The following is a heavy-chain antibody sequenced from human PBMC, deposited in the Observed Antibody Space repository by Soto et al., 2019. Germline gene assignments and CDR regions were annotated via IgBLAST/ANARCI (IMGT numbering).Heavy chain of an antibody. D-gene: IGHD6-13*01. CDR3: ARAGYSSSWYYFDY. V-gene: IGHV4-31*03. Sequence: QAQLQESGPGLVKPSQTLSLTCTVSGGSISSGGYYWSWIRQHPGKGLEWIGYIYYSGSTYYNPSLKSRVTISVDTSKTQFSLKLSSVTAADTAVYYCARAGYSSSWYYFDYWGQGTLVTVSS. J-gene: IGHJ4*02. CDR2: IYYSGST. CDR1: GGSISSGGYY.